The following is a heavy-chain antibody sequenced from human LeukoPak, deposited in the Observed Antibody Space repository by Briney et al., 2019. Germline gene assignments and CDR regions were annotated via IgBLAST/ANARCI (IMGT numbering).Heavy chain of an antibody. D-gene: IGHD7-27*01. CDR1: GFTFSSYA. V-gene: IGHV3-23*01. J-gene: IGHJ4*02. Sequence: GGSLRLSCAASGFTFSSYAMSWVRQAPGKGLEWVSAISGGGGSTYYADSVKGRFTISRDNSKNTLYLQMISLGAEDTAVYYCARGNWGPDYWGQGTLVTVSS. CDR2: ISGGGGST. CDR3: ARGNWGPDY.